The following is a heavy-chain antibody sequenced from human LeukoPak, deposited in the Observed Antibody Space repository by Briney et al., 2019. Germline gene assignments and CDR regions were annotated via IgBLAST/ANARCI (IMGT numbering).Heavy chain of an antibody. D-gene: IGHD4-17*01. CDR2: ISGGGGST. Sequence: PGGSLRLSCAASGFTFSSYAMSWVRQAPGKGLEWVSAISGGGGSTYYADSVKGRFTISRDNSKNTLYLQMNSLRADDTAVYYCAKGSGDLYYYYYGMDVWGQGTTVTVSS. CDR1: GFTFSSYA. J-gene: IGHJ6*02. V-gene: IGHV3-23*01. CDR3: AKGSGDLYYYYYGMDV.